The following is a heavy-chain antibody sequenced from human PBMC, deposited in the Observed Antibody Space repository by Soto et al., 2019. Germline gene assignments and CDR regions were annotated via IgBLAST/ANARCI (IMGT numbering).Heavy chain of an antibody. Sequence: EVQLLESRGGLVQPGGSLRLSCAASGFTFSSYAMSWVRQAPGKGLEWVSAISGSGGSTYYADSVKGRFTISRDNSKNTLYLQMYSLRAEDTAVFYCAKERGYSSGWGEFDYWGQGTLVTVSS. V-gene: IGHV3-23*01. D-gene: IGHD6-19*01. CDR3: AKERGYSSGWGEFDY. CDR2: ISGSGGST. CDR1: GFTFSSYA. J-gene: IGHJ4*02.